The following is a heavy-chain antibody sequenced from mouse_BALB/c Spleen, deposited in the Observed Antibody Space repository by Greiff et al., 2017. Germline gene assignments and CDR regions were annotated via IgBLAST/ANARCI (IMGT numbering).Heavy chain of an antibody. V-gene: IGHV1-69*02. CDR2: IDPSDSET. D-gene: IGHD2-4*01. J-gene: IGHJ2*01. Sequence: QVQLKQPGAELVKPGAPVKLSCKASGYTFTSYWMNWVKQRPGRGLEWIGRIDPSDSETHYNQKFKDKATLTVDKSSSTAYIQLSSLTSEDSAVYYCARWDYDEIFDYWGQGTTLTVSS. CDR3: ARWDYDEIFDY. CDR1: GYTFTSYW.